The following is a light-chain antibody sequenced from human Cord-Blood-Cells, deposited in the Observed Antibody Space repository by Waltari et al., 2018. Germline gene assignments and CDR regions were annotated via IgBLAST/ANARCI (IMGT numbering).Light chain of an antibody. Sequence: DIQMTQSPSSLSASVGDRVTITCRAIQSISSYLNWYQQKPGKAPKLLHYAASSLQSGGPSRFSGSGSGTDFTLTISSLQPEDFATYYCQQSYSTLPFGQGTRLEIK. J-gene: IGKJ5*01. CDR3: QQSYSTLP. CDR2: AAS. CDR1: QSISSY. V-gene: IGKV1-39*01.